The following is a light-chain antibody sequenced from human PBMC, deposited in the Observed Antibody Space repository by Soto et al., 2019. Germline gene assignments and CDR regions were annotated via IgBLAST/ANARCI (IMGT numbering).Light chain of an antibody. CDR2: GVT. CDR1: ISNIGSKT. Sequence: SVLTQPPSASGTPGQGVTISCSGSISNIGSKTVKWYQQFPGKAPKLLIYGVTKRPSGVPDRFSGSKSGNTASLTVSGLQADDEAYYYCNSYAGSNIYVFGTGTKVTVL. J-gene: IGLJ1*01. V-gene: IGLV2-8*01. CDR3: NSYAGSNIYV.